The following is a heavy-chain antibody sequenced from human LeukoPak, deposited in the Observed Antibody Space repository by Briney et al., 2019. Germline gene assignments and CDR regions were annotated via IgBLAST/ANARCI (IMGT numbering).Heavy chain of an antibody. Sequence: SQTLSLTCTVSGGSISSGSYYWSWIRQSAGKGLEWIGRIYTSGSTNYNPSLKSRVTISVDTSKNQFSLKLSSVTAADTAVYYCAREDSSSSTPYFDYWGQGTLVTVSS. V-gene: IGHV4-61*02. CDR2: IYTSGST. D-gene: IGHD6-13*01. CDR3: AREDSSSSTPYFDY. J-gene: IGHJ4*02. CDR1: GGSISSGSYY.